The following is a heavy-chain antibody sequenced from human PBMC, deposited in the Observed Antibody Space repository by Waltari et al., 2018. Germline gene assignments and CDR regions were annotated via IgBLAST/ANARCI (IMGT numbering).Heavy chain of an antibody. CDR2: ISGNGDSI. Sequence: EVQLVESGGGLVQPGGSLRLSCTASGFSFVCCAMHWVRQAPGKGLEYFSAISGNGDSIYYADSVKGRFTISRDNSKNMLYLQMGSLRAEDMAVYYCARDGRPYGGPNWFDPWGQGTLVTVSS. CDR3: ARDGRPYGGPNWFDP. V-gene: IGHV3-64*07. CDR1: GFSFVCCA. J-gene: IGHJ5*02. D-gene: IGHD3-10*01.